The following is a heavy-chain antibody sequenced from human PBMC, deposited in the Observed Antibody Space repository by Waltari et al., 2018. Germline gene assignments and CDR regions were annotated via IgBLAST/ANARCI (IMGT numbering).Heavy chain of an antibody. CDR3: ARDLLETSRYYYYYYMDV. V-gene: IGHV3-48*04. CDR2: ISSSSSTI. Sequence: EVQLVESGGGLVQPGGSLRLSCAASGFTFSSYSMNWVRQAPGKGLEWVSYISSSSSTIYYADSVKGRFTISRDNAKNSLYLQMNSLRAEDTAVYYCARDLLETSRYYYYYYMDVWGKGTTVTVSS. CDR1: GFTFSSYS. J-gene: IGHJ6*03. D-gene: IGHD2-15*01.